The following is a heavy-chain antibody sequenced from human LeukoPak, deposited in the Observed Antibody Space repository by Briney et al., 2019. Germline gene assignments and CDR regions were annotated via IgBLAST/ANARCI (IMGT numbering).Heavy chain of an antibody. CDR2: IYYSGST. CDR1: GGSISSSSYY. D-gene: IGHD1-26*01. Sequence: SETLSLTCTVSGGSISSSSYYWGWIRQPPGKGLEWIGSIYYSGSTYYNPSLKSRVTISVDTSKNQFSLKLSSVTAADTAVYYCARAGYSGSLTFDYWGQGTLVTVSS. V-gene: IGHV4-39*07. J-gene: IGHJ4*02. CDR3: ARAGYSGSLTFDY.